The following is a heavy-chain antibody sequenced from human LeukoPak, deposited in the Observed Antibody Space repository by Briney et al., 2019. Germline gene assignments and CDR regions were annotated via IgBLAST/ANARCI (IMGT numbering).Heavy chain of an antibody. V-gene: IGHV3-66*01. Sequence: GGSLRLSCAASGFTVSSNYMSWVRQAPGKGLEWVSVIYRGGDTYYADSVEGRFTISRDNSKNTLHLQMNSLRAEDTAVYYCTRAYDSSGYYDYYYGMDVWGQGTTVTVSS. J-gene: IGHJ6*02. CDR3: TRAYDSSGYYDYYYGMDV. CDR1: GFTVSSNY. D-gene: IGHD3-22*01. CDR2: IYRGGDT.